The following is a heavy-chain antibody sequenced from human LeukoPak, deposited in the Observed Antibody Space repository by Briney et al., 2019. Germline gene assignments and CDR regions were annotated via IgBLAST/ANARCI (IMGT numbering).Heavy chain of an antibody. CDR1: GGSFSGYY. Sequence: SETLSLTCAVSGGSFSGYYWSWIRQPPGKGLEWIGEINHSGSTNYNPSLKSRVTISVDTSKNQSSLKLSSVTAADTAVYYCARLTTSSSWYSPLDYWGQGTLVTVSS. J-gene: IGHJ4*02. D-gene: IGHD6-13*01. CDR2: INHSGST. CDR3: ARLTTSSSWYSPLDY. V-gene: IGHV4-34*01.